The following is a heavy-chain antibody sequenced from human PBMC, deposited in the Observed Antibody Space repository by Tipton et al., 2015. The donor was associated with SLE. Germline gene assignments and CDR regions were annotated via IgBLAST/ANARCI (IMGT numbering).Heavy chain of an antibody. Sequence: TLSLTCTVSGDYIGTYYWNWIRQSPGKGLEWIGNVYYVGSTNYNPSLKGRVTISVATSKNQFSLKLRSVTAADTAVYYCARRGYKSWYFALWGRCALVTVSS. CDR3: ARRGYKSWYFAL. D-gene: IGHD5-24*01. J-gene: IGHJ2*01. CDR1: GDYIGTYY. V-gene: IGHV4-59*01. CDR2: VYYVGST.